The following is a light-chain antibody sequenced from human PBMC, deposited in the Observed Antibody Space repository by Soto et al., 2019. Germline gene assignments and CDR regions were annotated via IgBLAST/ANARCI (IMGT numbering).Light chain of an antibody. CDR1: GSNIGSNS. CDR3: GTWESYLSVGV. V-gene: IGLV1-51*01. Sequence: QSVLTQPPSVSAAPGQTVTISCSGSGSNIGSNSVSWHQQVPGTAPKLLLYDNNKRPSGIPDRFFGSKSGTSATLGIAGLQTADEADYYCGTWESYLSVGVFGGGTQLTVL. CDR2: DNN. J-gene: IGLJ2*01.